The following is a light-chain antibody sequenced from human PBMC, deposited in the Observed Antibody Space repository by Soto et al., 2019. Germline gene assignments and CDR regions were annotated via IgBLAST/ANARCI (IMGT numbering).Light chain of an antibody. CDR2: YAS. Sequence: DIQMTQSPSSLSSSVGDRVTITCLASHDIGNYLNWYQQKPGKAPKLLIYYASNLETGVSSRCSGSGSGTAFTFTISSLQPEDIATYICKQYANLPRFIFGPGTKVDSK. CDR1: HDIGNY. V-gene: IGKV1-33*01. CDR3: KQYANLPRFI. J-gene: IGKJ3*01.